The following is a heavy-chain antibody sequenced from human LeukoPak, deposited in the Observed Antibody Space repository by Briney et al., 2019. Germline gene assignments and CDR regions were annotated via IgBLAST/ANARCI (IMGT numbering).Heavy chain of an antibody. CDR1: GNYW. V-gene: IGHV3-74*01. Sequence: PGGSLRLSCAASGNYWMHWVRQAPGKGLVWVSHINSDGSWTSYADSVKGRFTISRDNSKNTLYLRMNSLRAEDTAVYYCAKVIRDTGSYYHPLDYWGQGTLVAVSS. CDR3: AKVIRDTGSYYHPLDY. D-gene: IGHD1-26*01. J-gene: IGHJ4*02. CDR2: INSDGSWT.